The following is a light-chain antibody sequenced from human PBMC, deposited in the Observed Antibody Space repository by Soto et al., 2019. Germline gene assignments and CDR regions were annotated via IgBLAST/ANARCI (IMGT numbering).Light chain of an antibody. CDR3: QAWDSSIVV. V-gene: IGLV3-1*01. CDR1: KLGDKY. J-gene: IGLJ2*01. CDR2: QDT. Sequence: SYELTQPPSVSVSPGQTASITCSGHKLGDKYASWYQQKPGQSPFLVIYQDTKRPSGIPERFSGSNSGNTATLTIRGTQAMDEADYYCQAWDSSIVVFGGGTKLTVL.